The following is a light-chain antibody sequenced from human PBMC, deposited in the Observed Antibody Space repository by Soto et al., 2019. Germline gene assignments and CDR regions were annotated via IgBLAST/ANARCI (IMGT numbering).Light chain of an antibody. CDR2: DAS. J-gene: IGKJ5*01. V-gene: IGKV1-33*01. CDR3: QQFDNVPFT. CDR1: QDITNY. Sequence: DIQMTQSPSSLSASVGDRVTIICQASQDITNYLNWYQQKPGKAPKLLIYDASNLETGVPSRFSGSGSGTHFSFTISSLQPEDIATYYSQQFDNVPFTFGHGTRLEMK.